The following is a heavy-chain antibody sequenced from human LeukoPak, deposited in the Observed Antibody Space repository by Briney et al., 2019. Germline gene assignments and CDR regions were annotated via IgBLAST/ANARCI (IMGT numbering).Heavy chain of an antibody. CDR2: ISGSGGST. CDR1: GFTLSSYA. CDR3: AKRGINYYYDSSGYVDY. V-gene: IGHV3-23*01. D-gene: IGHD3-22*01. J-gene: IGHJ4*02. Sequence: GGPLRLSCAASGFTLSSYAMSWVRHAPGKGLEWVSAISGSGGSTYYADSVKGRFTISRDTSKNTMYLQMNSLRAEATAVYYCAKRGINYYYDSSGYVDYWGQGALVTVSS.